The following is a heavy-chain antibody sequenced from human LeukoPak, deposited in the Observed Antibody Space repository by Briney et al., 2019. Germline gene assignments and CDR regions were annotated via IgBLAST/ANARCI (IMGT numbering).Heavy chain of an antibody. CDR2: IYHSGST. CDR1: GYSISSGYY. V-gene: IGHV4-38-2*01. Sequence: PSETLSLTCAVSGYSISSGYYWGWIRQPPGKGLEWIGSIYHSGSTYYNPSLKSRVTISVDTSKNQLSLKLSSVTAADTAVYYCARLGGYCSSTSCYRNYYYYMDVWGKGTTVTVSS. J-gene: IGHJ6*03. CDR3: ARLGGYCSSTSCYRNYYYYMDV. D-gene: IGHD2-2*02.